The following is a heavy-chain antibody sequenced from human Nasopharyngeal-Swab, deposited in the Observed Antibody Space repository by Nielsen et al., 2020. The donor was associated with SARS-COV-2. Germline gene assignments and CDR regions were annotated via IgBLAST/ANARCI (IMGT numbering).Heavy chain of an antibody. V-gene: IGHV4-31*02. Sequence: RQAPGKGLEWIGYIYYSGSTYYNPSLKSRVTISVDTSKNQFSLKLSSVTAADTAVYYCAREGYCSGGSCYSGRPNYYYYMDVWGKGTTVTVSS. J-gene: IGHJ6*03. CDR2: IYYSGST. CDR3: AREGYCSGGSCYSGRPNYYYYMDV. D-gene: IGHD2-15*01.